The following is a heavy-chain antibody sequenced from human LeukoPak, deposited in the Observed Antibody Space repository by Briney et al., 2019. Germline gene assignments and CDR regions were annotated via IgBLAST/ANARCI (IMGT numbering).Heavy chain of an antibody. D-gene: IGHD2-8*01. CDR1: GFTFSSYA. CDR2: ISGSGGST. J-gene: IGHJ4*02. Sequence: GGSLRLSCAASGFTFSSYAMSWVRQAPGKGLEWVSAISGSGGSTYYADSVKGRSTISRDNSKNTLYPQMNSLRAEDTAVYYCATGHVLYFDYWGQGTLVTVSS. CDR3: ATGHVLYFDY. V-gene: IGHV3-23*01.